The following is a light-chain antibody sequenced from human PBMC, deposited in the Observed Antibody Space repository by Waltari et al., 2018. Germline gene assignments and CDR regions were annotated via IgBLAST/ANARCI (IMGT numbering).Light chain of an antibody. CDR1: SSDVGGFNY. J-gene: IGLJ2*01. CDR2: DVT. V-gene: IGLV2-14*03. Sequence: QSALTQPASVSGSPGQSITISCTGTSSDVGGFNYVSWFQQHPGKAPKLIIFDVTNRPSGVSSRFSGSKSGHAASLTISGFQADDEAQYFCNSYSDSNSLVVFGGGTRLTVL. CDR3: NSYSDSNSLVV.